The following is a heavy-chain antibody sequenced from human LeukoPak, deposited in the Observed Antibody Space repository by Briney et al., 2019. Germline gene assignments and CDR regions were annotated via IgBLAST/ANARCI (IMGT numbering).Heavy chain of an antibody. Sequence: GGSLRLSCAASGFNFSNYWMHWVRQAPGKGLVWASHINTDGSSATYGDPAKGRFTVSRDDAKNTLFLQMSSLTVDDMAVYYCARGTAETAGIDYWGQGTLVTVSS. J-gene: IGHJ4*02. CDR3: ARGTAETAGIDY. CDR1: GFNFSNYW. D-gene: IGHD6-13*01. V-gene: IGHV3-74*01. CDR2: INTDGSSA.